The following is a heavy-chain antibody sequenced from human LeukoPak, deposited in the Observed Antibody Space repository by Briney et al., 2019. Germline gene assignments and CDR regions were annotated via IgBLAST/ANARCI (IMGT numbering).Heavy chain of an antibody. J-gene: IGHJ3*02. V-gene: IGHV3-53*01. D-gene: IGHD3-22*01. CDR2: TYTGGNS. CDR3: ARGGRGSAAVVAPRSFDI. CDR1: GFTVSSTH. Sequence: GGSLRLSCEASGFTVSSTHMVWVRQAPGKGLEWVSVTYTGGNSYYAGSVQGRFIISRDISKNTLYLHMNNLRAEDSALYYCARGGRGSAAVVAPRSFDIWGQGTMVTVSS.